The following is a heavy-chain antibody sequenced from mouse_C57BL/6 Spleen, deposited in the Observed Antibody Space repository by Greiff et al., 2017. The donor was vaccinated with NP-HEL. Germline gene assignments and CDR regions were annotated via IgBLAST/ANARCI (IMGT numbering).Heavy chain of an antibody. CDR2: IDPSDSYT. D-gene: IGHD2-4*01. J-gene: IGHJ3*01. V-gene: IGHV1-69*01. CDR1: GYTFTSYW. Sequence: VKLQQPGAELVMPGASVKLSCKASGYTFTSYWMHWVKQRPGQGLEWIGEIDPSDSYTNYNQKFKGKSTLTVDKSSSTAYMQLSSLTSEDSAVYYCARNDYDWFAYWGQGTLVTVSA. CDR3: ARNDYDWFAY.